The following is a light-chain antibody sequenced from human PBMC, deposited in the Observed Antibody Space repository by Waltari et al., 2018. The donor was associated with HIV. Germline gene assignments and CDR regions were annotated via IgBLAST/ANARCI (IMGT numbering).Light chain of an antibody. CDR3: CSYAGSSTWV. Sequence: QSALTQPASVSGSPGQSITISCTGTSSDVGSYNLVSWYQQHPGKATKLMIYEVSKRPSGVSNRFSGSKPGNTASLTISGLQAEDEADYYCCSYAGSSTWVFGGGTKLTVL. CDR2: EVS. J-gene: IGLJ3*02. V-gene: IGLV2-23*02. CDR1: SSDVGSYNL.